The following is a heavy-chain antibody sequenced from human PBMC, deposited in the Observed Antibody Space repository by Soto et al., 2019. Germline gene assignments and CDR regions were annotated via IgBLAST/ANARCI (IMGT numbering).Heavy chain of an antibody. CDR1: GGSMRNYF. Sequence: SETLSLTCTVSGGSMRNYFWTWIRQPPGKGLEWIGYIHYSGTTSFFPSYNPSLRSRVTISEDTSKNQFSLKLLSVTTADTAAYFCAAGEASSRNLAPYYLDFWGQGTLVTVSS. D-gene: IGHD6-13*01. CDR3: AAGEASSRNLAPYYLDF. CDR2: IHYSGTT. J-gene: IGHJ4*02. V-gene: IGHV4-59*01.